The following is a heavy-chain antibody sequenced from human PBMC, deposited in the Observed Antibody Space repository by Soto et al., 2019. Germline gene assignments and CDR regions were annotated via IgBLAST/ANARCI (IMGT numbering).Heavy chain of an antibody. CDR2: INHDGNI. Sequence: SETLSLTCAVSGASINTDDWWNWIRQPPGKVLEWIGYINHDGNIDYNPSLESRVTISVDTSRNQISLYLTSVTAADTAIYYCAATPRYWGQGTLVPVSS. CDR3: AATPRY. CDR1: GASINTDDW. D-gene: IGHD1-26*01. J-gene: IGHJ4*02. V-gene: IGHV4-4*02.